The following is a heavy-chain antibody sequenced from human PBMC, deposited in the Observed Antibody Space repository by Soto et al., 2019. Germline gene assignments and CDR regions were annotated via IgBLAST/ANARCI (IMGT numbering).Heavy chain of an antibody. Sequence: EVQLVESGGGLIQPGGSLRLSCAASGFTFSSNYMSWVRQAPGKGLEWVSVIYSGDTTYYADSVKGRFTISRDHSKNTMYLQMHSLRYEDTAVYYCARDLRTLYGMDVWGQGTTVTGSS. J-gene: IGHJ6*02. CDR3: ARDLRTLYGMDV. V-gene: IGHV3-53*01. CDR1: GFTFSSNY. CDR2: IYSGDTT.